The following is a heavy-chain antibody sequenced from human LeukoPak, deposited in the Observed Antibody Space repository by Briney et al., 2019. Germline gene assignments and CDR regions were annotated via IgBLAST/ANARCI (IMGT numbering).Heavy chain of an antibody. J-gene: IGHJ4*02. V-gene: IGHV1-69*13. D-gene: IGHD5-24*01. CDR2: IIPIFGTA. CDR3: AREYGYRIY. CDR1: GYTFTGYY. Sequence: ASVKVSCKASGYTFTGYYMHWVRQAPGQGLEWMGGIIPIFGTANYAQKFQGRVTITADESTSTAYMELSSLRSEDTAVYYCAREYGYRIYWGQGTLVTVSS.